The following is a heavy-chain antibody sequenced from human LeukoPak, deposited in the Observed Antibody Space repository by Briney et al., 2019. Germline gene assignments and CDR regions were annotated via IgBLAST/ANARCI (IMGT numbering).Heavy chain of an antibody. D-gene: IGHD3-16*02. V-gene: IGHV7-4-1*02. CDR3: ASTEAGYTYYYYYYMDV. CDR1: GYTFTSYA. J-gene: IGHJ6*03. Sequence: ASVKVSCKASGYTFTSYAMNWVRQAPGQGLEWMGWINTNTGNPTYAQGFTGRFVFSLDTSVSTAYLQISSLKAEDTAVYYCASTEAGYTYYYYYYMDVWGKGTTVTVSS. CDR2: INTNTGNP.